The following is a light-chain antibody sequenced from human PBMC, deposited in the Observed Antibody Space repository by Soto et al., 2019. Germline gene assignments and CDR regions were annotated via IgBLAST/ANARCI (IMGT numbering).Light chain of an antibody. CDR2: DTS. CDR1: TGAVTSGHY. J-gene: IGLJ1*01. CDR3: VLSYRRV. V-gene: IGLV7-46*01. Sequence: QALVTQEPSLTVSPGGTVTLTCGSSTGAVTSGHYPYWFQQKPGQAPRTLIYDTSNKHSWTPARFSGSLLGGKAALTLSGAQPEDEAEYYCVLSYRRVLGNGTKVTVL.